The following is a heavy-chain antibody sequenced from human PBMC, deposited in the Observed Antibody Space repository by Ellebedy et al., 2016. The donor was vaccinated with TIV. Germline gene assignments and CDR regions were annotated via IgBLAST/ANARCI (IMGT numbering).Heavy chain of an antibody. J-gene: IGHJ4*02. D-gene: IGHD1-1*01. V-gene: IGHV4-39*07. CDR2: IYYSGST. CDR1: GGSISSSSYY. Sequence: SETLSLTCTVSGGSISSSSYYWVWIRQSPGKGLEWIGSIYYSGSTYYNPSLKSRITISIDTSKNQFSLKLTSVTAADTAMYYCARGGTSHSDFWGQGAVVTVSS. CDR3: ARGGTSHSDF.